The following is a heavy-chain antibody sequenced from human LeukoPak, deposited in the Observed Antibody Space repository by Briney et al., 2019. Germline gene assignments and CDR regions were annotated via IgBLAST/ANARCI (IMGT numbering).Heavy chain of an antibody. CDR3: ARESIAVAGTGY. CDR1: GFTFSNSA. D-gene: IGHD6-19*01. J-gene: IGHJ4*02. CDR2: INNVASHI. Sequence: GGSLRLSCVASGFTFSNSAMNWVRQAPGKGLEWVSSINNVASHIYYADSVKGRFTISRDNAKNSVSLEMNNLRAEDTAVYYCARESIAVAGTGYWGQGTLVTVSS. V-gene: IGHV3-21*01.